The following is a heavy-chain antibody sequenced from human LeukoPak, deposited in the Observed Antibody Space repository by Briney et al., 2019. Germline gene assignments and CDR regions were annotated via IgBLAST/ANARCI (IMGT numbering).Heavy chain of an antibody. CDR3: ARLRVGPTTYFDY. V-gene: IGHV4-59*01. D-gene: IGHD1-26*01. CDR2: IYYSGST. CDR1: GGSISSYY. J-gene: IGHJ4*02. Sequence: PSETLSLTCTVSGGSISSYYWSWIRLPPGKGLEWIGYIYYSGSTNYNPSLKSRVTISVDTSKNQFSLKLSSVTAADTAVYYCARLRVGPTTYFDYWGQGTLVTVSS.